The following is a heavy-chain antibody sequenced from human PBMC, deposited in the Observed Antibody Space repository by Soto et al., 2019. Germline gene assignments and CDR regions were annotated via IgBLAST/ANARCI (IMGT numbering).Heavy chain of an antibody. J-gene: IGHJ5*02. CDR2: IYPGDSDT. V-gene: IGHV5-51*01. Sequence: GETLKISCEGSGYSFTSYWLGWVRQMPGKGLEWMGIIYPGDSDTRYSPSFQGQVTISADKSISTAYLQWSSLKASDTAMYYCARRRCISTSCYSSNNCVDPWGQGTRVTVS. CDR1: GYSFTSYW. D-gene: IGHD2-2*01. CDR3: ARRRCISTSCYSSNNCVDP.